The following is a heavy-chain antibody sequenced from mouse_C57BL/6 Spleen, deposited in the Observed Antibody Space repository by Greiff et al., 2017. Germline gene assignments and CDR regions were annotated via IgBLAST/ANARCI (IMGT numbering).Heavy chain of an antibody. CDR3: ARGTGTFDY. CDR1: GYTFTDYY. Sequence: EVRLPQSGPVLVKPGASVKMSCKASGYTFTDYYMNWVKQSHGKSLEWIGVINPYNGGTSYNQKFKGKATLTVDKSSSTAYMELNSLTSEDSAVYYCARGTGTFDYWGQGTTLTVSS. CDR2: INPYNGGT. D-gene: IGHD4-1*01. V-gene: IGHV1-19*01. J-gene: IGHJ2*01.